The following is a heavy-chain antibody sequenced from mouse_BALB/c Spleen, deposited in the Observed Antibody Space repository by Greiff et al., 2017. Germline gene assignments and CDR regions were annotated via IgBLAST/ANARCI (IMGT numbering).Heavy chain of an antibody. CDR1: GFTFTDYY. Sequence: EVQGVESGGGLVQPGGSLRLSCATSGFTFTDYYMSWVRQPPGKALEWLGFIRNKANGYTTEYSASVKGRFTISRDNSQSILYLQMNTLRAEDSATYYCARDGGYYGSSSYWGQGTLVTVSA. D-gene: IGHD1-1*01. CDR3: ARDGGYYGSSSY. J-gene: IGHJ3*01. V-gene: IGHV7-3*02. CDR2: IRNKANGYTT.